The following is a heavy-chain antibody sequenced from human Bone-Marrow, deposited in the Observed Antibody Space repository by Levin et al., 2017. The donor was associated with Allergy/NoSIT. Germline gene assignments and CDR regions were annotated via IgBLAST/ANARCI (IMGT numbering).Heavy chain of an antibody. CDR1: GFTFGDYA. Sequence: GGSLRLSCTASGFTFGDYAMSWVRQAPGKGLEWVGLLRSKAYGGTTEYAASVKGRFTISRDDSKSIAYLQMNSLKTEDTAVYYCTRDHYYYFDYWGQGTLVTVSS. V-gene: IGHV3-49*04. D-gene: IGHD3-10*01. CDR2: LRSKAYGGTT. J-gene: IGHJ4*02. CDR3: TRDHYYYFDY.